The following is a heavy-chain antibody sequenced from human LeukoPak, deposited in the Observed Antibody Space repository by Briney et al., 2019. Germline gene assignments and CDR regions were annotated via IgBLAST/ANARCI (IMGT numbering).Heavy chain of an antibody. D-gene: IGHD6-13*01. CDR2: ISGSGGST. CDR1: GFTFSSYA. CDR3: AKDQMYSSSWYY. V-gene: IGHV3-23*01. Sequence: PGGSLRLSCAASGFTFSSYAMSWVRQAPGKGLEWVSAISGSGGSTYYADSVKGRLTISRVNSKNTLYLQMNSLRAEATAVYYCAKDQMYSSSWYYWGQGTLVTVSS. J-gene: IGHJ4*02.